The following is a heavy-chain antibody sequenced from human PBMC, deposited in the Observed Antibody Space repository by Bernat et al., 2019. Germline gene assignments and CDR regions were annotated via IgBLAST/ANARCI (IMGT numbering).Heavy chain of an antibody. CDR3: ARQASGYSTSAFDI. Sequence: QVQLQESGPGLVKPSETLSLTCTVSGGSISSYYCSWIRQPPGTGLEWIGYMYNSGSTNYNPSLKSRVTISVDTSKNQFSLKLSSVTAADTAVYYCARQASGYSTSAFDIWGQGTMVTVSS. J-gene: IGHJ3*02. CDR1: GGSISSYY. V-gene: IGHV4-59*08. CDR2: MYNSGST. D-gene: IGHD3-22*01.